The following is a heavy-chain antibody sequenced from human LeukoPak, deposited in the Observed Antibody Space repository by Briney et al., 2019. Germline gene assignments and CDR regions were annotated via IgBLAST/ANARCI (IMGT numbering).Heavy chain of an antibody. CDR2: INHNGNVN. D-gene: IGHD3-16*01. V-gene: IGHV3-7*03. CDR3: ARGGGLDV. CDR1: RFTFSNYW. Sequence: GGSLRLSCAASRFTFSNYWMSWVRQAPGKGLEWVASINHNGNVNYYVDSVKGRFTISRDNAKNSLYLQMSNLRAEDTAVYFCARGGGLDVWGQGATVTVSS. J-gene: IGHJ6*02.